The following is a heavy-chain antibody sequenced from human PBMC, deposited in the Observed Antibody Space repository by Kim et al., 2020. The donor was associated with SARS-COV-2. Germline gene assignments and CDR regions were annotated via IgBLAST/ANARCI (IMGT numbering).Heavy chain of an antibody. D-gene: IGHD3-10*01. Sequence: GGSLRLSCTASGFSFSKYGMHWVRQAPGEGLEWVTFISDDGTNRKYGDSVKGRFTISRDNSKNTRYLQMDSLRTEDTAVYYCAKDNVYRYYGSGSYGYWCQGTLVTVSS. CDR3: AKDNVYRYYGSGSYGY. CDR1: GFSFSKYG. V-gene: IGHV3-30*18. J-gene: IGHJ4*02. CDR2: ISDDGTNR.